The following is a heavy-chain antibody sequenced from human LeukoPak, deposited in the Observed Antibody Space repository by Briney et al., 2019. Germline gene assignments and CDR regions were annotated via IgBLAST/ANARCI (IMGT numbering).Heavy chain of an antibody. CDR1: GFIFSNSA. CDR2: ISDSGGTT. CDR3: ARYSSNWYYFDY. Sequence: GGSLRLSCASSGFIFSNSAMSWVRQAPGKGLEWLSIISDSGGTTYYADSVKGRFTISRDNSKNTLYLQMNSLRAEDTAVYYCARYSSNWYYFDYWGRGTLVTVSS. V-gene: IGHV3-23*01. D-gene: IGHD6-13*01. J-gene: IGHJ4*02.